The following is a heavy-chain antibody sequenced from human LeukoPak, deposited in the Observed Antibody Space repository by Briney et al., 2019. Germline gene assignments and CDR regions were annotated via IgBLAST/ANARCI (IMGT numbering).Heavy chain of an antibody. V-gene: IGHV3-33*01. CDR1: GFTFSRYG. D-gene: IGHD1-26*01. Sequence: PGGSLRLSCAGSGFTFSRYGMHWVRQAPGKGLEWVALIRYGGNDHWYGDSAKGRFTISRDNSKDTVYLQMDSLRDEDTAVYYCARWGIVGHDAFDLWGQGTMVTVSS. J-gene: IGHJ3*01. CDR2: IRYGGNDH. CDR3: ARWGIVGHDAFDL.